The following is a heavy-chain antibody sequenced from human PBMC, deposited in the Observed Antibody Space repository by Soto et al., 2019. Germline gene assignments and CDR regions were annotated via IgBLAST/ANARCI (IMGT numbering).Heavy chain of an antibody. V-gene: IGHV1-69*13. CDR3: ARGGITGTTLYYYYVMDV. J-gene: IGHJ6*02. CDR2: IIPIFGTA. CDR1: GGTFSSYA. Sequence: SVKVSCKASGGTFSSYAISWVRQAPGQGLEWMGGIIPIFGTANYAQKFQGRVTITADESTSTAYMELSSLRSEDTAVYYCARGGITGTTLYYYYVMDVWGQGTSVTVSS. D-gene: IGHD1-7*01.